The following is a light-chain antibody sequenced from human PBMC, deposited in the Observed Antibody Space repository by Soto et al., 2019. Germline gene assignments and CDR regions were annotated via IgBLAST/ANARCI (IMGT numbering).Light chain of an antibody. CDR2: KAS. J-gene: IGKJ1*01. V-gene: IGKV1-5*03. CDR3: QHYNSYGT. CDR1: QSISSW. Sequence: DIQMTQSPSTLSASVGDRVTITCRASQSISSWLAWYQQKPGKAPKLVIHKASNLETGVPSRFSGSGSGTEFTLTISSLQPDDFATYYCQHYNSYGTFGQGTKVHIK.